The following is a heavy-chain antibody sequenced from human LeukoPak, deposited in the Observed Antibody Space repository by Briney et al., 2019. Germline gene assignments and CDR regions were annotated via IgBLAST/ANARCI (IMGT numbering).Heavy chain of an antibody. V-gene: IGHV4-59*12. Sequence: PSETLSPTCTVSGGSISSYYWSWIRQPPGKGLEWIGYIFYSGSTNYNPSLKSRVTISVDTSKNQFSLKLSSVTAADTAVYYCARDSPDYGDYSFDYWGQGTLVTVSS. CDR1: GGSISSYY. D-gene: IGHD4-17*01. J-gene: IGHJ4*02. CDR2: IFYSGST. CDR3: ARDSPDYGDYSFDY.